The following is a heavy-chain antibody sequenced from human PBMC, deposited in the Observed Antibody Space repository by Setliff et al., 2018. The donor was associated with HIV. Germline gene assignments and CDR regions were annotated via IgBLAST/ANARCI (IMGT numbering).Heavy chain of an antibody. Sequence: DFRGSVTSGPDNWTWIRQPAGKGLAWIGHIQSTGDTKYSPYLKSRLTMSMDTSSNQFALKLSSVTAADTAVYYCARGHMLITYYYYYYMDVWGKGTTVTVSS. V-gene: IGHV4-61*10. CDR3: ARGHMLITYYYYYYMDV. CDR1: RGSVTSGPDN. D-gene: IGHD3-10*02. J-gene: IGHJ6*03. CDR2: IQSTGDT.